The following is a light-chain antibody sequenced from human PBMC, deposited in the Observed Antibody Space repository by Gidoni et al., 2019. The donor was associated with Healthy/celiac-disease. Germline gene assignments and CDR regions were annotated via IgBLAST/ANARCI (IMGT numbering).Light chain of an antibody. CDR3: QQYKNGPRT. CDR1: QSVSSN. CDR2: GAS. V-gene: IGKV3-15*01. Sequence: EIVMTQSPATLSVSPGERATLSCRDSQSVSSNLAWYQQKPGQAPRLLIYGASTRATGIPARFSGSGSGTEFTLTISSLQSEDFAVYYCQQYKNGPRTFGQGTKVEIK. J-gene: IGKJ1*01.